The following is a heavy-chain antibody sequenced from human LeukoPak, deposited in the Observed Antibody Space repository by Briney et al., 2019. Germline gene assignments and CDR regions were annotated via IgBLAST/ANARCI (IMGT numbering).Heavy chain of an antibody. Sequence: PSETLSLTCTVSGGSISSSSYYWGWIRQPPGKGLEWIGSIYYSGSTYYNPSLKSRVTISVDTSKNQFSLKLGSVTAADTAVYYCARRGYSYFPPDYWGQGTLVTVSS. V-gene: IGHV4-39*07. CDR1: GGSISSSSYY. D-gene: IGHD5-18*01. J-gene: IGHJ4*02. CDR3: ARRGYSYFPPDY. CDR2: IYYSGST.